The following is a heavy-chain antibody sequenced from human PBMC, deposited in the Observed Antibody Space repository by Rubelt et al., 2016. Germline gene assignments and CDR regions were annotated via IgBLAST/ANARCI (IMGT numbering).Heavy chain of an antibody. CDR2: ISAYNGNT. D-gene: IGHD5-12*01. J-gene: IGHJ5*02. Sequence: QVQLVQSGAEVKKPGASVKVSCKASGYTFTSYGISWVRQTPGQGLEWMGGISAYNGNTNYAQKLQGRVTMTTDTSTSTAYMELRSLRSDDTAVYYCARDPTTRFTSTGWFDPWGQGTLVTVSS. V-gene: IGHV1-18*01. CDR1: GYTFTSYG. CDR3: ARDPTTRFTSTGWFDP.